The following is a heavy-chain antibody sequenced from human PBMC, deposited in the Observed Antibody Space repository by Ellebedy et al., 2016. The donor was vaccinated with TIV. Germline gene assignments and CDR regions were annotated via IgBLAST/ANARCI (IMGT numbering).Heavy chain of an antibody. D-gene: IGHD3-10*01. Sequence: AASVKVSCKTSGGTFNNYALGWVRQAPGQGLEWMSAIIPIFGTPNFAQKFQGRVTITADDSTSTAYMELNSLRSEDTAVYFCARDAYGLGSYENWGQGTLVTVSS. J-gene: IGHJ4*02. V-gene: IGHV1-69*13. CDR3: ARDAYGLGSYEN. CDR1: GGTFNNYA. CDR2: IIPIFGTP.